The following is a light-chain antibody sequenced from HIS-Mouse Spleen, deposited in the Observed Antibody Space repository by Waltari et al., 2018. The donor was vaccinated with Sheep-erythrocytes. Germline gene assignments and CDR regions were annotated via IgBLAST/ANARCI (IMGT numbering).Light chain of an antibody. J-gene: IGLJ1*01. CDR3: CSYAGSYNHV. Sequence: QSALTQPRSVSGSPGQSVTISCTGTRSDVGGYNYVSWYQHPPGNAPNLMIYDVSNRPSGVPDRFSGSKSGNTASLTISGLQAEDEADYYCCSYAGSYNHVFATGTKVTVL. CDR2: DVS. CDR1: RSDVGGYNY. V-gene: IGLV2-11*01.